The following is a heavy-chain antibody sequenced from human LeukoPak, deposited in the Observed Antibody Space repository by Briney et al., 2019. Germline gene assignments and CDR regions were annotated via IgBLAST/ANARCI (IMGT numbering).Heavy chain of an antibody. CDR2: INHSGST. Sequence: PSETLSLTCTVSGGSISSSSYYWGWIRQPPGKGLEWIGEINHSGSTNYNPSLKSRVTISVDTSKNQFSLKLSSVTAADTAVYYCARGLGGWLRLFDYWGQGTLVTVSS. CDR3: ARGLGGWLRLFDY. D-gene: IGHD6-19*01. J-gene: IGHJ4*02. V-gene: IGHV4-39*07. CDR1: GGSISSSSYY.